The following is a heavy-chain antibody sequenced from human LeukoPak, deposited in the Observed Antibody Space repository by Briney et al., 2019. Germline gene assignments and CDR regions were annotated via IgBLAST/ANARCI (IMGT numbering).Heavy chain of an antibody. J-gene: IGHJ4*02. CDR3: ARPYCSGGSCHDFFDY. D-gene: IGHD2-15*01. Sequence: ASVKVSCKASGYTFTAYYMHWVRQAPGQGLEWVGWINPHTGGTNYAQKFQGRVTMTRDTSISTAYTELSRLRSEDTAVYYCARPYCSGGSCHDFFDYWGQGTLVTVSS. CDR1: GYTFTAYY. CDR2: INPHTGGT. V-gene: IGHV1-2*02.